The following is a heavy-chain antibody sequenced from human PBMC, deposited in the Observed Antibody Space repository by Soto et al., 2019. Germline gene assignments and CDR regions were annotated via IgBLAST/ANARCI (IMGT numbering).Heavy chain of an antibody. CDR2: IYWDDDK. CDR1: GFSLSTSGVG. CDR3: AHITAPIVVVTAPYFDY. J-gene: IGHJ4*02. V-gene: IGHV2-5*02. D-gene: IGHD2-21*02. Sequence: QITLKESGPTLVKPTQPLTLTCTFSGFSLSTSGVGVGWIRQPPGKALEWLALIYWDDDKRYSPSLKSRLTITKDTSKNQVVLTMTNMDPVDTATYYCAHITAPIVVVTAPYFDYWGQGTLVTVSS.